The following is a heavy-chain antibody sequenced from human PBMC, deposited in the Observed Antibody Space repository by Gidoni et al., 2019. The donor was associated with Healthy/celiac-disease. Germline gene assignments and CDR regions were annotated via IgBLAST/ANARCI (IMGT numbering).Heavy chain of an antibody. J-gene: IGHJ4*02. CDR3: AHLSSYDSSGDPQDY. D-gene: IGHD3-22*01. CDR1: GFSLSPSGVG. CDR2: IYWDDDK. V-gene: IGHV2-5*02. Sequence: QITFKESGPTLVKPTQTLTLTCTFSGFSLSPSGVGVCWIRQPPGKALEWLALIYWDDDKRYSPSLKSRLTITKDNSKNQVVLTMTNMDTVDTATDYCAHLSSYDSSGDPQDYWGQGTLVTVSS.